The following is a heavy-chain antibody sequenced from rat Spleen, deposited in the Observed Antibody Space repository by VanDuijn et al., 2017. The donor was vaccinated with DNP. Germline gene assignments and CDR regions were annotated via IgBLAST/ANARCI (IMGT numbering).Heavy chain of an antibody. CDR1: GFTFSDYN. Sequence: EVQLVESGGGLVQPGRSLKLSCAASGFTFSDYNMAWVRQAPKKGLEWVATISYDGRSTSHRDSVTGRFTISRDNVKSILYLQMDSLRSEDTATYYCARGGYSGTFDYWGQGVMVTVSS. CDR2: ISYDGRST. V-gene: IGHV5-7*01. J-gene: IGHJ2*01. D-gene: IGHD1-1*01. CDR3: ARGGYSGTFDY.